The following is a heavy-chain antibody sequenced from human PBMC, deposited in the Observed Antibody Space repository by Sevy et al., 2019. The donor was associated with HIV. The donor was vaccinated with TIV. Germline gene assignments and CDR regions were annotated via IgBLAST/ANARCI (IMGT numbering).Heavy chain of an antibody. D-gene: IGHD4-17*01. J-gene: IGHJ5*02. V-gene: IGHV4-38-2*02. CDR2: IYHSGNT. CDR1: GDSISGGYY. Sequence: SHTLSLTCTVSGDSISGGYYWGWIRQSPGKGLEWIGSIYHSGNTYYNPSLKSRVTISVDTSKNQFSLKLSSVTAADTAVYYCARDRGGDYVTQLDPWGQGTLVTVSS. CDR3: ARDRGGDYVTQLDP.